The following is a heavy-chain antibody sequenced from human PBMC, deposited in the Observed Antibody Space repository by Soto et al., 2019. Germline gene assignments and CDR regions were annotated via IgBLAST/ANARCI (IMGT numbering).Heavy chain of an antibody. D-gene: IGHD3-9*01. V-gene: IGHV1-18*04. J-gene: IGHJ5*02. CDR3: ARERNYDILTGYYPVEHWFDP. CDR2: ISAYNGNT. Sequence: EASVKVSFKASGYTFTSYGISWLRQAPGQGLEWMGWISAYNGNTNYAQKLQGRVTMTTDTSTSTAYMELRSLRSDDTAVYYCARERNYDILTGYYPVEHWFDPWGQGTLVTVSS. CDR1: GYTFTSYG.